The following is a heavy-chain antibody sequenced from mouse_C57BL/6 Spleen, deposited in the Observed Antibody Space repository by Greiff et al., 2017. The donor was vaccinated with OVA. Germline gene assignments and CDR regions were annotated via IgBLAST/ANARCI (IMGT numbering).Heavy chain of an antibody. CDR3: ALITTVVATRDY. Sequence: QVHVKQPGAELVKPGASVKMSCKASGYTFTSYWITWVKQRPGQGLEWIGDIYPGSGSTNYNEKFKSKATLTVDTSSSTAYMQLSSLTSEDSAVYYCALITTVVATRDYWGQGTTLTVSS. D-gene: IGHD1-1*01. CDR2: IYPGSGST. J-gene: IGHJ2*01. V-gene: IGHV1-55*01. CDR1: GYTFTSYW.